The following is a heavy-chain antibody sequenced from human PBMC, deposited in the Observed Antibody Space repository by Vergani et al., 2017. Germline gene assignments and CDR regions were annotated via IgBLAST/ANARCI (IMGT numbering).Heavy chain of an antibody. CDR1: GFIFSSYG. J-gene: IGHJ4*02. Sequence: QVQLVESGGGVVQPGTSLRLSCAASGFIFSSYGMHWVRQAPGKGLEWVAFIRYDGSNKYYADSVKGRFTISRDNSKNTLFLQMNSLRPEDTAVYYCARDTVTGSRYFDYWGQGTLVTVSS. V-gene: IGHV3-30*02. D-gene: IGHD6-19*01. CDR3: ARDTVTGSRYFDY. CDR2: IRYDGSNK.